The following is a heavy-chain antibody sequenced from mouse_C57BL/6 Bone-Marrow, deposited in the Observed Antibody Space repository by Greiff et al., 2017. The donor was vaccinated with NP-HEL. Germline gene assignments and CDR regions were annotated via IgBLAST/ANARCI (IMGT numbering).Heavy chain of an antibody. CDR3: ARQLRLPYYYAMDY. J-gene: IGHJ4*01. CDR2: IDPSDSYT. Sequence: QVQLQQPGAELVMPGASVKLSCKASGYTFTSYWMHWVKQRPGQGLEWIGEIDPSDSYTNYNQKFKGKSTLTVDKSSSTAYMQLSSLTSEDSAVYYCARQLRLPYYYAMDYWGQGTSVTVSS. CDR1: GYTFTSYW. D-gene: IGHD3-2*02. V-gene: IGHV1-69*01.